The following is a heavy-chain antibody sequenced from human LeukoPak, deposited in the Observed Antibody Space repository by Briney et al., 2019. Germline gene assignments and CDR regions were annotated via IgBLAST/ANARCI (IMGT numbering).Heavy chain of an antibody. CDR2: IRYDGSNK. V-gene: IGHV3-30*02. J-gene: IGHJ6*02. Sequence: GGSLRLSCAASGFTFSSYGMHWVRQAPGKGLEWMAFIRYDGSNKYYADSVKGRFTISRDNSKNTLYLQMNSLRAEDTAVYYCAKEFRFGELFPLQYYYYGMDVWGQGTTVTVSS. D-gene: IGHD3-10*01. CDR1: GFTFSSYG. CDR3: AKEFRFGELFPLQYYYYGMDV.